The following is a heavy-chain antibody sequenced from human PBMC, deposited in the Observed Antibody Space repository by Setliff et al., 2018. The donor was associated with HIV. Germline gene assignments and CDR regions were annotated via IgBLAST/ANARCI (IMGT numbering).Heavy chain of an antibody. D-gene: IGHD6-19*01. CDR3: ARDGGSSGWYFVLGYSDY. V-gene: IGHV4-38-2*02. CDR2: IYHTGST. CDR1: GFSISSRYH. J-gene: IGHJ4*02. Sequence: TSETLSLTCDVSGFSISSRYHWGWIRQSPGKGLEWIGNIYHTGSTYYNPSLKSRVTISIDTSKNQFSLKLNSVTAADTAMYYCARDGGSSGWYFVLGYSDYWGPGTLVTVSS.